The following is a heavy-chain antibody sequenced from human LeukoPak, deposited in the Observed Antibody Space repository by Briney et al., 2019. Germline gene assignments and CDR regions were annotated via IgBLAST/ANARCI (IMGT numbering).Heavy chain of an antibody. J-gene: IGHJ4*02. CDR1: GASISSFY. Sequence: SDTLSLTCTVSGASISSFYWSWIRQPAGKGLEWIGRIYTSGGTNYNPSLKSRVTMSIDTSKNQFSLKLYSVTAADTAVYYCVTDRSGSYDYWGQGILVTVSS. CDR3: VTDRSGSYDY. D-gene: IGHD1-26*01. CDR2: IYTSGGT. V-gene: IGHV4-4*07.